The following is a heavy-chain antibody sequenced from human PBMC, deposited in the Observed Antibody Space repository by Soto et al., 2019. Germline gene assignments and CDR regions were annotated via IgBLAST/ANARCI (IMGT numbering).Heavy chain of an antibody. CDR3: AKKGLGSLATYCNYGDCHYAFDL. CDR2: GSGGGDGT. V-gene: IGHV3-23*01. J-gene: IGHJ3*01. Sequence: EVQLLESGGGLVQPGGSLRLSCAASGFTFSNYAMSWVRQAPGKGLEWVSTGSGGGDGTYYADSVKGRFTISRDNPRNTVDLQMNRLRAEDTAVYYCAKKGLGSLATYCNYGDCHYAFDLWGQGTIVTVSS. D-gene: IGHD2-21*02. CDR1: GFTFSNYA.